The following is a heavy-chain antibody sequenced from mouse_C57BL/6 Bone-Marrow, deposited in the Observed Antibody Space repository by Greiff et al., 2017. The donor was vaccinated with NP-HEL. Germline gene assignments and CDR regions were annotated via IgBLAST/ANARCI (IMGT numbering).Heavy chain of an antibody. D-gene: IGHD1-1*01. Sequence: QVQLKESGAELVKPGASVKISCKASGYAFSSYWMNWVKQRPGKGLEWIGQIYPGDGDTNYNGKFKGKATLTADKSSSTAYMQLSSLTSEDSAVYFCARWDYYGRPWYFDVWGTGTTVTVSS. CDR1: GYAFSSYW. CDR3: ARWDYYGRPWYFDV. J-gene: IGHJ1*03. V-gene: IGHV1-80*01. CDR2: IYPGDGDT.